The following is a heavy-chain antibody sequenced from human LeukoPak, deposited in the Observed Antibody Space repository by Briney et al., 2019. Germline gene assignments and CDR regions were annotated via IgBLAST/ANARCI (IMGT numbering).Heavy chain of an antibody. CDR1: GFTSSSYG. V-gene: IGHV3-30*18. CDR3: AKDYRSLPRPGYYYYGMDV. D-gene: IGHD1-26*01. J-gene: IGHJ6*02. Sequence: PGRSLRLSCAASGFTSSSYGMHWVRQAPGKGLEWVAVISYDRSNKYYADPVKGRVTVSRDNSKNTLYPQMNSLRAEDPAVYYCAKDYRSLPRPGYYYYGMDVWGQGTTVTVSS. CDR2: ISYDRSNK.